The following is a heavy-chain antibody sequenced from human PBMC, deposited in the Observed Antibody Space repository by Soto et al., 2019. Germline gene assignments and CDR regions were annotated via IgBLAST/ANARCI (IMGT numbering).Heavy chain of an antibody. CDR2: ISYGGSNK. V-gene: IGHV3-30*18. CDR1: GFNFSSYG. J-gene: IGHJ4*02. D-gene: IGHD3-10*01. Sequence: QVQLVESGGGVVQPGRSLRLSCAASGFNFSSYGMHWVRQAPGKGLEWVAVISYGGSNKYYADSVKGRFTISRDNSKNTLYLQMNRLRAEDTAVYYCAKDIWIGELFTFDYWGQGTLVTVSS. CDR3: AKDIWIGELFTFDY.